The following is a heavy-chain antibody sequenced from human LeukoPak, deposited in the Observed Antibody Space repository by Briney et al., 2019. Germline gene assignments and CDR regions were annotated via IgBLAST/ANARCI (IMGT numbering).Heavy chain of an antibody. CDR2: ISYSGSP. CDR1: GYSINSVYY. V-gene: IGHV4-59*01. J-gene: IGHJ4*02. D-gene: IGHD3-3*01. CDR3: ARDPEKYDFWSGYSI. Sequence: SETLSLTCTVSGYSINSVYYWGWIRQPPRKGLEWIGYISYSGSPNYNPSLKSRVTLSVATSKNQFSLKLSSVTAADTAVYYCARDPEKYDFWSGYSIWGQGILVTVAS.